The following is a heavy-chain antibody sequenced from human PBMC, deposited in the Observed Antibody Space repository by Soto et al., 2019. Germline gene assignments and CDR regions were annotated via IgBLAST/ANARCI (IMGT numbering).Heavy chain of an antibody. J-gene: IGHJ5*02. CDR2: INPNSGGT. Sequence: QVQLVQSGAEVKKPGASVKVSCKASGYTFTGYYMHWVRQAPGQGLEWMGWINPNSGGTNYAQKFQGRVTMTRDTSISTAYMELSRLRSDDTAVYYCARDFYYDSGESWFDPWGQGTLVTVSS. CDR3: ARDFYYDSGESWFDP. V-gene: IGHV1-2*02. D-gene: IGHD3-22*01. CDR1: GYTFTGYY.